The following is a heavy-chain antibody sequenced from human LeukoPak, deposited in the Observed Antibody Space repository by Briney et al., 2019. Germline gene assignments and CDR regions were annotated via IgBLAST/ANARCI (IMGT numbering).Heavy chain of an antibody. CDR2: INPKSGGT. CDR1: GYTFTAYY. V-gene: IGHV1-2*02. Sequence: ASVKVSCKASGYTFTAYYIHWVRQAPGQGLEWMGWINPKSGGTNYAQKFQGRVTMTRDTSISTAYMELSRLRSGDTAVYYCARERTLTSCYDYWGQGTLVTVSS. CDR3: ARERTLTSCYDY. D-gene: IGHD2-15*01. J-gene: IGHJ4*02.